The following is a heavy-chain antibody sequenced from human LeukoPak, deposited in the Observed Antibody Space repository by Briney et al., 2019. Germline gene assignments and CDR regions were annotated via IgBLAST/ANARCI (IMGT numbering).Heavy chain of an antibody. Sequence: GGSLRLSCAASGFTFSNAWMSWVRQAPGKGLEWVGRVKSKTDGGTTDYAAPVKGRFTISRDDSKNTLYLQMNSLKTEDTAVYYCTTETEDFWNGYRDYWGQGTLVTVSS. D-gene: IGHD3-3*01. J-gene: IGHJ4*02. CDR1: GFTFSNAW. V-gene: IGHV3-15*01. CDR3: TTETEDFWNGYRDY. CDR2: VKSKTDGGTT.